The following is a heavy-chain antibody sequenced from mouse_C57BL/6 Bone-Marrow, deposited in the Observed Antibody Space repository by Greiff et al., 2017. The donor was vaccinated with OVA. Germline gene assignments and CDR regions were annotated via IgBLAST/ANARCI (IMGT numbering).Heavy chain of an antibody. V-gene: IGHV5-4*01. Sequence: EVKLVESGGGLVKPGGSLKLSCAASGFTFSSYAMSWVRQTPEKRLEWVATISDGGSYTYYPDNVKGRFTISRDNAKNNLYLQMSHLKSEDTAMYYCARDPTMITLYYAMDYWGQGTSVTVSS. J-gene: IGHJ4*01. D-gene: IGHD2-4*01. CDR1: GFTFSSYA. CDR2: ISDGGSYT. CDR3: ARDPTMITLYYAMDY.